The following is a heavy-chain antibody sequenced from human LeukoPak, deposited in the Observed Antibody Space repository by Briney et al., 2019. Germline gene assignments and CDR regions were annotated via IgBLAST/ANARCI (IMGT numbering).Heavy chain of an antibody. V-gene: IGHV4-61*02. J-gene: IGHJ4*02. D-gene: IGHD5-24*01. CDR2: IYTSGST. CDR1: GDSISSGDYY. CDR3: ARGWLQSGFDS. Sequence: SQTLSLTCTVSGDSISSGDYYWSWIRQPAGKGLEWIGRIYTSGSTNYNPSLKSRVTISVDTSKNQFSLQLNSVTPEDTAVYYCARGWLQSGFDSWGQGTLVTVSS.